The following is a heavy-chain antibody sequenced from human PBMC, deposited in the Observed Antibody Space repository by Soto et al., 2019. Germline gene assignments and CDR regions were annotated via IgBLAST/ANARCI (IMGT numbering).Heavy chain of an antibody. Sequence: SETLSLTCTVSGGSISSGGYYWSWIRQHPGKGLEWIGYIYYSGSTYYNPSLKSRVTISVDTSKNQFSLRLSSVTAADTAVYYCARLGAYYQSLDPWGPGTLVTVSS. V-gene: IGHV4-31*02. CDR2: IYYSGST. D-gene: IGHD2-21*01. CDR3: ARLGAYYQSLDP. J-gene: IGHJ5*02. CDR1: GGSISSGGYY.